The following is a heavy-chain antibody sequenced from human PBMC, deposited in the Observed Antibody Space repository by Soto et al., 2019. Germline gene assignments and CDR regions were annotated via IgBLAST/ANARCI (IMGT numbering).Heavy chain of an antibody. CDR1: GGSISSGDYY. Sequence: SETLSLTCTVSGGSISSGDYYWSWIRQPPGKGLEWIGYIYYSGSTYYNPSLKSRVTISVDASKNQFSLKLSSVTAADTAVYYCARDQRFWSAYANWFHPWGQGTLVTVSS. J-gene: IGHJ5*02. CDR3: ARDQRFWSAYANWFHP. CDR2: IYYSGST. D-gene: IGHD3-3*01. V-gene: IGHV4-30-4*01.